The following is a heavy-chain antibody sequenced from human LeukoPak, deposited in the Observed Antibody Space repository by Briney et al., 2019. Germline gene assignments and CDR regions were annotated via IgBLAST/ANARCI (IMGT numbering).Heavy chain of an antibody. CDR1: GFTFSSYG. J-gene: IGHJ4*02. CDR3: ARDLYRIVVVPHYFDY. Sequence: GGSLRLSCAASGFTFSSYGMHWVRQAPGKGLEWVAVVSYDGSNKYYADSVKGRFTISRDNSKNTLYLQMNSLRAEDTAVYYCARDLYRIVVVPHYFDYWGQGTLVTVSS. CDR2: VSYDGSNK. D-gene: IGHD3-22*01. V-gene: IGHV3-30*03.